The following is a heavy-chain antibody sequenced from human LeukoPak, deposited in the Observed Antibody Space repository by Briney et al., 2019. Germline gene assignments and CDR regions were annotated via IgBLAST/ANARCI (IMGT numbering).Heavy chain of an antibody. D-gene: IGHD6-13*01. CDR1: GFTFSSYA. Sequence: GGSLRLSCAASGFTFSSYAMSWVRQAPGKGLEWVSAISGSGGSTYYADSVKGRFTISKDNSKNTLYLQMNSLRAEDTAVYYCARDDSSSWYFDYWGQGTLVTVSS. V-gene: IGHV3-23*01. CDR2: ISGSGGST. CDR3: ARDDSSSWYFDY. J-gene: IGHJ4*02.